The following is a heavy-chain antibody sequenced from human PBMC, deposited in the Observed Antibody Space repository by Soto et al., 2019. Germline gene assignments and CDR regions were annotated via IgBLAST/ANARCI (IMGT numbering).Heavy chain of an antibody. J-gene: IGHJ4*02. D-gene: IGHD3-10*01. V-gene: IGHV4-59*06. Sequence: PSETLSLTCTVSGGSISPYYWSWIRQPPGKGLEWIGYIYYSGSTYYNPSLKSRVTISVDTSKNQFSLKLSSVTAADTAVYYCARVVRPPPNFDYWGQGTLVTVSS. CDR3: ARVVRPPPNFDY. CDR2: IYYSGST. CDR1: GGSISPYY.